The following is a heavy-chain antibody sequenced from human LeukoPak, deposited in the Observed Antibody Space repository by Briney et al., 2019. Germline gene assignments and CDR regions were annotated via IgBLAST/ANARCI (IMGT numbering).Heavy chain of an antibody. CDR1: GGSIISSDYH. CDR3: ARQMPAFDP. V-gene: IGHV4-39*01. D-gene: IGHD2-2*01. Sequence: SETLSLTCTVSGGSIISSDYHWGWVRQPPGKGLEWIGTISYSGSTYYYPSLKSRVTISVDTSKNQFSLKLSSVTAADTAVYFCARQMPAFDPWGQGTLVTVSS. J-gene: IGHJ5*02. CDR2: ISYSGST.